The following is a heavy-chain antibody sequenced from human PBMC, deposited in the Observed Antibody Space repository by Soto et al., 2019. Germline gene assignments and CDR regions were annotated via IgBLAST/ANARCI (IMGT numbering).Heavy chain of an antibody. V-gene: IGHV3-30-3*01. CDR3: AIHHGPGSYDY. Sequence: GGSLRLSCVASGLTFSSSAMHWVRQAPGKGLEWVAVISYDGSNNYYADSVRGRFTISRDNSKNTLYLQMDSLRAEDTAVYFCAIHHGPGSYDYWGPGTLVTVSS. J-gene: IGHJ4*02. CDR1: GLTFSSSA. D-gene: IGHD3-10*01. CDR2: ISYDGSNN.